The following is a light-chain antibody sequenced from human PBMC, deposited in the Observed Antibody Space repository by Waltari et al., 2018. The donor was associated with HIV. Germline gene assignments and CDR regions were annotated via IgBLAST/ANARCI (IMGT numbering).Light chain of an antibody. CDR3: QQYNDWPLA. CDR2: YAS. Sequence: ETVMTQSPDTLSVSPGERVPLSCRASQSVSSNLAWYQQKPGQAPRLLIFYASTRATGLPARFTGGGSGTEFTLTISSLQSEDFAVYYCQQYNDWPLAFGQGTKVEIK. V-gene: IGKV3-15*01. CDR1: QSVSSN. J-gene: IGKJ1*01.